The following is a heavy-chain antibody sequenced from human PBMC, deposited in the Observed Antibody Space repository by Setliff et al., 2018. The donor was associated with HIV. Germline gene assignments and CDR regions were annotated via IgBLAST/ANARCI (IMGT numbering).Heavy chain of an antibody. CDR2: IYPGDSDT. V-gene: IGHV5-51*01. CDR1: GYSFTNYW. CDR3: ARASAAAGKAYYYYGMDV. Sequence: PGESLTLSCKGSGYSFTNYWIGWVRQMPGKGLEWMGIIYPGDSDTRYSPSSQGQVTISADKSISTAYLQWSSLKASDTAMYYCARASAAAGKAYYYYGMDVRGQGTTGTVS. D-gene: IGHD6-13*01. J-gene: IGHJ6*02.